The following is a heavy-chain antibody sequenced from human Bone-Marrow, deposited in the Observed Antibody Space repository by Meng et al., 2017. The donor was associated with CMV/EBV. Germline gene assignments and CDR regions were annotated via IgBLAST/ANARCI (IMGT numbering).Heavy chain of an antibody. Sequence: SETLSLTCTVSGGSISSSSYYWGWIRQPPGKGLEWIGSIYYSGSTYYNPSLKSRVTISVDTSKNQFSLKLSSVTAADTAVYYCARIVGYCSSTSCYNHDYWGQGTLVTVSS. D-gene: IGHD2-2*02. J-gene: IGHJ4*02. CDR1: GGSISSSSYY. V-gene: IGHV4-39*01. CDR3: ARIVGYCSSTSCYNHDY. CDR2: IYYSGST.